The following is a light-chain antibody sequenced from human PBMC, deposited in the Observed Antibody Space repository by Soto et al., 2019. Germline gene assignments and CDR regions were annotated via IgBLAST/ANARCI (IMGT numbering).Light chain of an antibody. J-gene: IGKJ5*01. CDR1: QSLVFSDGNTY. CDR2: KVS. V-gene: IGKV2-30*01. Sequence: DVVMTQSPLSLPVPLGQPASISCRSSQSLVFSDGNTYLTWFQQRPGQSPRHLIYKVSNRHSAVPDRFGGSGSVSYFTLKISRVEAEDVGVYYCMQGAHWPRTFGQGTRLEIK. CDR3: MQGAHWPRT.